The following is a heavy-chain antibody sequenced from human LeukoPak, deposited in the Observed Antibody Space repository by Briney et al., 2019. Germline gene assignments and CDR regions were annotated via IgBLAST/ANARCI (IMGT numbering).Heavy chain of an antibody. Sequence: ASVKVSCKASGYTFTDYGLSWVRQAPGQGLEWMGWIRVYNGDTNYAQKFQGRLTVTTDPSTSTTYMELRSLRSDDTAAYYCARGGGNYMDFWGQGILVTVSS. CDR1: GYTFTDYG. D-gene: IGHD1-1*01. CDR2: IRVYNGDT. CDR3: ARGGGNYMDF. J-gene: IGHJ4*02. V-gene: IGHV1-18*01.